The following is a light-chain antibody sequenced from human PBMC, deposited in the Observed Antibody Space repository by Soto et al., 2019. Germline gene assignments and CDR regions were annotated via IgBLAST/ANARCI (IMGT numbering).Light chain of an antibody. J-gene: IGLJ3*02. V-gene: IGLV2-14*01. Sequence: QSALTQPASVSGSPGQSITISCTGTSSDVGGYNYVSWYQQHPGKAPKLMIYEVSNRPSGVSNRFSGSKSGNTASLTISGLQAEDEAGYYCSSYTSSSTPLWVFGGGTKLTVL. CDR3: SSYTSSSTPLWV. CDR2: EVS. CDR1: SSDVGGYNY.